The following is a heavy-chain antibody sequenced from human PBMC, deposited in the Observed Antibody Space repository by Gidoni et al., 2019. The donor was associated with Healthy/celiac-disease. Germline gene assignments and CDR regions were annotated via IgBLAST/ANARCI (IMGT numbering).Heavy chain of an antibody. J-gene: IGHJ6*02. D-gene: IGHD5-12*01. CDR2: INPNSGGT. CDR1: GYTFTGYY. Sequence: QVQLVQSGAEVKKPGASVKVSCKASGYTFTGYYMHWVRQAPGQGLEWMGWINPNSGGTNYAQKVQGRVTMTRDTSISTAYMELSRLRSDDTAVYYCARDQNDVEMATITKSGYYGMDVWGQGTTVTVSS. V-gene: IGHV1-2*02. CDR3: ARDQNDVEMATITKSGYYGMDV.